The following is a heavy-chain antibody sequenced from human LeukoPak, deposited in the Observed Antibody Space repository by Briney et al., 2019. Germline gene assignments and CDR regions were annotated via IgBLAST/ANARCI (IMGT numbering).Heavy chain of an antibody. D-gene: IGHD1-26*01. J-gene: IGHJ4*02. V-gene: IGHV6-1*01. Sequence: SQTLSLTCAISGDSVSSNSVAWNWIRQSPSRGLEWLGRTYYRSKWYSTYAVSVKSRITINPDTSKNQFSLKLSSVTAADTAVYYCARDNGGSYYYWGQGTLVTVSS. CDR2: TYYRSKWYS. CDR3: ARDNGGSYYY. CDR1: GDSVSSNSVA.